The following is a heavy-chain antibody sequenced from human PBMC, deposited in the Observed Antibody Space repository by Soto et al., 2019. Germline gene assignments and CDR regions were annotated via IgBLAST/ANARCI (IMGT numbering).Heavy chain of an antibody. Sequence: PGVSLRLSCAASGFTFSSYIMNWVRPAPGKGLEWVSSISSRSSYIHYADSVKGRFTISRDNAKSSLYLQMNSLRAEDTAVYYCAILLVWFGELLGRVDYWGRGTLVTVSS. CDR2: ISSRSSYI. D-gene: IGHD3-10*01. J-gene: IGHJ4*02. CDR1: GFTFSSYI. CDR3: AILLVWFGELLGRVDY. V-gene: IGHV3-21*06.